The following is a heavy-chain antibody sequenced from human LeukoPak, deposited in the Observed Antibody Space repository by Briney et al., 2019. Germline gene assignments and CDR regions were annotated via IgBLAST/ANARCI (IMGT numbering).Heavy chain of an antibody. V-gene: IGHV1-2*02. CDR2: VNPKNGGT. CDR3: ARGPETEIDSGLLGY. CDR1: GYIFSDYH. D-gene: IGHD5-12*01. J-gene: IGHJ4*02. Sequence: ASVKVSCKASGYIFSDYHLHWVRQAPGQGLEWMGWVNPKNGGTNSAQKFQGRVTMTRDTSIRTAHMELSRLRYDDTAVYYCARGPETEIDSGLLGYWGQGTLVTVSS.